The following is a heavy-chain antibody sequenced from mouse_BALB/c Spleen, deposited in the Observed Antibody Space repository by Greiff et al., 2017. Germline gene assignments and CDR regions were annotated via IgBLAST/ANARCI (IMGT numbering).Heavy chain of an antibody. CDR1: GFSLTSYG. CDR3: ARIPYYYGSSYKAMDY. V-gene: IGHV2-9*02. Sequence: VKLMESGPGLVAPSQSLSITCTVSGFSLTSYGVHWVRQPPGKGLEWLGVIWAGGSTNYNSALMSRLSISKDNSKSQVFLKMNSLQTDDTAMYYCARIPYYYGSSYKAMDYWGQGTSVTVSS. J-gene: IGHJ4*01. CDR2: IWAGGST. D-gene: IGHD1-1*01.